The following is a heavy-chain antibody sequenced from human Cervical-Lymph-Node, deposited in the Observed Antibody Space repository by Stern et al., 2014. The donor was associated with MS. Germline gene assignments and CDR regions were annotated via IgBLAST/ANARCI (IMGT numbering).Heavy chain of an antibody. D-gene: IGHD4-17*01. J-gene: IGHJ5*01. CDR2: IYNSGST. Sequence: QVPPQESGPGLVKSSGNLSPPFPVSCGSIPSYPWSRLRPSPKKGMEWIGYIYNSGSTNYNPSLKSRVTISADTAQNQFSLELRSVTAADTAVYYCARTVSHNWFDTWGQGTLVTVSS. CDR3: ARTVSHNWFDT. CDR1: CGSIPSYP. V-gene: IGHV4-59*01.